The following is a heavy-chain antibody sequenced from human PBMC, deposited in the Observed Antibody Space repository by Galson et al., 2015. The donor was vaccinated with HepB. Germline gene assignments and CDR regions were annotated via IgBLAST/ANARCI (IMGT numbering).Heavy chain of an antibody. J-gene: IGHJ4*02. CDR2: ISYDGSNK. Sequence: PPGLSCAASGFTFSSYAMHWVRQAPGKGLEWVAVISYDGSNKYYADSAKGRFTISRDNAKNSLYLQMSGLRAEDTAVYYCARGAGSDGPVYWGQGTLVTVPS. V-gene: IGHV3-30*04. CDR1: GFTFSSYA. CDR3: ARGAGSDGPVY. D-gene: IGHD2-8*01.